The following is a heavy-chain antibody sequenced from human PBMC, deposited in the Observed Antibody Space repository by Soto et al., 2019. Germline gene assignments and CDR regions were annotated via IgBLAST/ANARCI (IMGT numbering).Heavy chain of an antibody. CDR3: ARADVDTAMVTFDY. D-gene: IGHD5-18*01. J-gene: IGHJ4*02. CDR1: GGSISIGGYY. Sequence: SETLSLTCTVSGGSISIGGYYWSWIRQHPGKGLEWIGYIYYSGSTYYNPSLKSRVTISVDTSKNQFSLKLSSVTAADTAVYYCARADVDTAMVTFDYWGQGTLVTVSS. V-gene: IGHV4-31*03. CDR2: IYYSGST.